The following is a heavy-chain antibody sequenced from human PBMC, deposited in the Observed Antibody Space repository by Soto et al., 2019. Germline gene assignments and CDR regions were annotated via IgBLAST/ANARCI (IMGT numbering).Heavy chain of an antibody. CDR3: ARDRQHIYDY. V-gene: IGHV1-18*01. J-gene: IGHJ4*02. CDR1: GYTFANYH. CDR2: ISGYNGDT. D-gene: IGHD2-21*01. Sequence: ASVKVSCKASGYTFANYHVGWVRQAPGQGLEWMGWISGYNGDTNYAQKLQGRVTMTIDTSTSTAYMELRSLRSDDTAVYYCARDRQHIYDYWGQGTLVTVSS.